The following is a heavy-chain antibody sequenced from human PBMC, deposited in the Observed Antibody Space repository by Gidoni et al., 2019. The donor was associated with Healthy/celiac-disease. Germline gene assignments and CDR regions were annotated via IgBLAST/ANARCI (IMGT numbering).Heavy chain of an antibody. CDR1: AW. V-gene: IGHV3-15*01. CDR3: TTDRLAVAGPGDAFDI. J-gene: IGHJ3*02. CDR2: IKSKTDGGTT. D-gene: IGHD6-19*01. Sequence: AWMSWVRQAPGKGLEWVGRIKSKTDGGTTDYAAPVKGRFTISRDDSKNTLYLQMNSLKTEDTAVYYCTTDRLAVAGPGDAFDIWGQGTMVTVSS.